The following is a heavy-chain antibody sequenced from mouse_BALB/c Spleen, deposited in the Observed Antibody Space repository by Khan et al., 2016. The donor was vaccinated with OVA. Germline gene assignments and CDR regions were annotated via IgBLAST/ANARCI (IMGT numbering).Heavy chain of an antibody. CDR3: ARYGKRDAMDY. CDR2: IHPNSGNT. J-gene: IGHJ4*01. Sequence: QVQLKQSGSVLVRPGASVKLSCKASGYTFTSSWIHWAKQRPGQGLEWIGEIHPNSGNTNYNEKFKGKATLTLDTSSSTAYVDLSSLTSEDSAVYYCARYGKRDAMDYWGQGTSVTVSS. V-gene: IGHV1S130*01. D-gene: IGHD2-1*01. CDR1: GYTFTSSW.